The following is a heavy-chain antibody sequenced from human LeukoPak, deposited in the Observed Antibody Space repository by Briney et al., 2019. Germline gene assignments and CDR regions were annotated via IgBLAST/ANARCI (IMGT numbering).Heavy chain of an antibody. J-gene: IGHJ6*03. CDR2: LSWNSGSI. CDR3: ARAYSERYGLGYYYMDV. CDR1: GFTFDEYA. D-gene: IGHD1-26*01. Sequence: QPGRSLRLSCAASGFTFDEYAMHWVRQAPGKGLEWVSGLSWNSGSIGYADSVKGRFTISRDNAKKSLYLQMNSLRAEDTAVYYCARAYSERYGLGYYYMDVWGKGTTVTISS. V-gene: IGHV3-9*01.